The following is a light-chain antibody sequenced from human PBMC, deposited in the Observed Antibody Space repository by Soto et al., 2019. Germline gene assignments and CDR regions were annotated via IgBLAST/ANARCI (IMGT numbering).Light chain of an antibody. CDR1: QSINTW. V-gene: IGKV1-5*03. J-gene: IGKJ3*01. Sequence: DIQMTQSPSTLSASAGDRVTITCRASQSINTWLAWYQQKPGKAPKLLIYRASTLESGVPSRFSGSGSGTEFTLTISSLQPDDFSTYYCQHYNTYSGTFGPGTKVDI. CDR3: QHYNTYSGT. CDR2: RAS.